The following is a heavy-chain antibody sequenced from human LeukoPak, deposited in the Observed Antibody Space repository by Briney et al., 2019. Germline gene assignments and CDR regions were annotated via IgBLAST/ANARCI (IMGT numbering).Heavy chain of an antibody. V-gene: IGHV4-4*02. Sequence: PLGTLSLTCAVSGVSISSSEWWIWVRQPPGQGLEWIGEIHRDGRTRYNPSLKSRVTMSMDYSKNQFSLSVTSVTAADTAIYYCGKTDIYFNPIDYWGPGSLVTVSS. J-gene: IGHJ4*02. D-gene: IGHD3-9*01. CDR3: GKTDIYFNPIDY. CDR2: IHRDGRT. CDR1: GVSISSSEW.